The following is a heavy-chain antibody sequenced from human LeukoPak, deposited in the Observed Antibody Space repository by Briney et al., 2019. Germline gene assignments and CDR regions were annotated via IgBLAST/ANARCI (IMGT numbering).Heavy chain of an antibody. D-gene: IGHD1-26*01. CDR2: ISGSGTTR. CDR3: GRSYRRVVFED. J-gene: IGHJ4*02. V-gene: IGHV3-48*03. CDR1: GFIFNNYE. Sequence: GGSLRLSCAASGFIFNNYEMSWVRQAPGKGLEWVSYISGSGTTRYYADSVKGRFTISRDNAKNSAYLQMNSLRAEDTAVYYCGRSYRRVVFEDWGQGTLVTVSS.